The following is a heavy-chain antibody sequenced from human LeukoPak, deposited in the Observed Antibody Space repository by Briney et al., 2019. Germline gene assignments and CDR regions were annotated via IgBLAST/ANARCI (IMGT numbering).Heavy chain of an antibody. V-gene: IGHV1-18*01. Sequence: ASVKVSCTASGYTFSSYGISWVRQAPGQGLEWMGWISAYNGNTNYAQKLQGRVTMTTDTSTSTAYMELRSLRSDDTAVYYCACDCLTDLRGTSDYWGQGTLVTVSS. CDR3: ACDCLTDLRGTSDY. D-gene: IGHD3-10*01. CDR1: GYTFSSYG. J-gene: IGHJ4*02. CDR2: ISAYNGNT.